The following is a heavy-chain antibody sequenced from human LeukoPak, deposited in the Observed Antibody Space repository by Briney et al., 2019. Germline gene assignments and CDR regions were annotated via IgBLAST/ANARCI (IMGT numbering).Heavy chain of an antibody. Sequence: SETLSLTCTVSGISITTFYWAWIRQPPGKGLKWVGYIHHSDLTDYIPSLKNRVTISVDTSKNQFSLRLHSVTSADTAVYFCARYDLSTLDDWGPGTLVTVSS. V-gene: IGHV4-59*01. CDR2: IHHSDLT. CDR1: GISITTFY. D-gene: IGHD2/OR15-2a*01. J-gene: IGHJ4*02. CDR3: ARYDLSTLDD.